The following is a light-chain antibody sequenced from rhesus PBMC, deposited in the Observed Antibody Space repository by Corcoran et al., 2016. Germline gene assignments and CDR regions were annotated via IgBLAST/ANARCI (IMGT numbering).Light chain of an antibody. J-gene: IGKJ4*01. Sequence: DVVMTQSPLALPITPGQPASISCRSSQSLVHSTGNTYLRWVQQKPGQPPSHMIYKVSNRYSGVPDRFSGSGAGTDFTLKISRVEAEDVGVYYCMQYTHIPLTFGGGTKVEIK. V-gene: IGKV2-65*01. CDR1: QSLVHSTGNTY. CDR3: MQYTHIPLT. CDR2: KVS.